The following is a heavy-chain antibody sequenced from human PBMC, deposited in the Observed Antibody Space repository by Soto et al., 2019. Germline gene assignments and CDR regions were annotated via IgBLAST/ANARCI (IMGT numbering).Heavy chain of an antibody. Sequence: PGESLKISCKGSGYRFTSYWIAWVRQMPVKGLEWMGIIYPGDSDTRYSPSFQGQVTISADKSISTAYLHWSSLKASDTAMYYCARNAYFGSYYSYGMDLWGQGTKVTVT. V-gene: IGHV5-51*01. CDR2: IYPGDSDT. J-gene: IGHJ6*02. D-gene: IGHD1-26*01. CDR3: ARNAYFGSYYSYGMDL. CDR1: GYRFTSYW.